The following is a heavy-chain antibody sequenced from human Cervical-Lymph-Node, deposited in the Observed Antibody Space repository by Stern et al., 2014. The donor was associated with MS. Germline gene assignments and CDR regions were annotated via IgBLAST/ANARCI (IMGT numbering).Heavy chain of an antibody. CDR1: GYTFTTYA. D-gene: IGHD2-15*01. CDR2: INAANGNT. CDR3: ARDKPVAVIYYYGMDV. V-gene: IGHV1-3*01. J-gene: IGHJ6*02. Sequence: VQLVESGAEVKKPGASVTVSCEASGYTFTTYAIHWVRQAPGQRLEWMGWINAANGNTKYSQKFQGRVTITRDTSASTAYMELSSLKSEDTAVYYCARDKPVAVIYYYGMDVWGRGTTVTVSS.